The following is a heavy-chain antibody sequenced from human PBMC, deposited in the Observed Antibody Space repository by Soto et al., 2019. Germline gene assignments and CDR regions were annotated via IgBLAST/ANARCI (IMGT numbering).Heavy chain of an antibody. CDR3: TRDSNTADVGPRPIGYFDL. CDR2: ISATGGST. CDR1: GFSFSTYA. V-gene: IGHV3-23*01. J-gene: IGHJ2*01. Sequence: EVQLLESGGGLVQPGGSLRLSCAASGFSFSTYAMAWVRQAPGKGLDWVSLISATGGSTYYADSVKGRFTISRDNSKNILHLPLNSLRAEDTALYYCTRDSNTADVGPRPIGYFDLWGRGTLVTVSA. D-gene: IGHD2-15*01.